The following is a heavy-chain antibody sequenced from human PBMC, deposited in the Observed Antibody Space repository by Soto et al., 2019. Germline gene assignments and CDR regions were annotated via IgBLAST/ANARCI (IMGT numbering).Heavy chain of an antibody. D-gene: IGHD5-12*01. J-gene: IGHJ6*02. CDR2: TYYRSQWYY. Sequence: SQTLSLICVISGDSVSANSGAWNWIRQSPSRGLEWLGRTYYRSQWYYDYADSVRGRISITPDTSKNRFSLQLNSVTPEDTAVYFCARDAAGYSGYYFYYGLDVWGQGTTVTVSS. CDR1: GDSVSANSGA. CDR3: ARDAAGYSGYYFYYGLDV. V-gene: IGHV6-1*01.